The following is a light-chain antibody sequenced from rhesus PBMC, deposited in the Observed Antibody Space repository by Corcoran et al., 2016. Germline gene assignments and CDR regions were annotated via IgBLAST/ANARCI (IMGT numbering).Light chain of an antibody. J-gene: IGKJ2*01. CDR1: ESVGSY. Sequence: EIVMTQSPATLSLSPGETATLSCRASESVGSYLAWYQQKPGQAPKLLVHSAYFRATGIPDRFSGSGFRTEFTLTISSLEPDDVGVYHCQQYNDLLSSFGQGTKVEIK. V-gene: IGKV3-40*03. CDR2: SAY. CDR3: QQYNDLLSS.